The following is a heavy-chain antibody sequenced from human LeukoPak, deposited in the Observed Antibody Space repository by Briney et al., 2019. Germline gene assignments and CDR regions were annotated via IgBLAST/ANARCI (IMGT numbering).Heavy chain of an antibody. CDR1: GYIFNNYG. CDR3: ARDSADCSGGSCYSAEYFQH. Sequence: ASVKVSCKASGYIFNNYGISWVRQAPGQGLEWMGRISAYNGNTNYAQKVQGRVTMTTDTSTSTAYMELRSLRSDDTAVYYCARDSADCSGGSCYSAEYFQHWGQGTLVTVSS. CDR2: ISAYNGNT. J-gene: IGHJ1*01. D-gene: IGHD2-15*01. V-gene: IGHV1-18*01.